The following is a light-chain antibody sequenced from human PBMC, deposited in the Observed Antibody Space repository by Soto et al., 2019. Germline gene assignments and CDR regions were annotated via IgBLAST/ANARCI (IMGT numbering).Light chain of an antibody. Sequence: QSVLTQPPSASGTPGQRVTISCSGGRSNIGSNSVNWYQQLPGTAPKLLISNGHQRPSGVPDRFSGSKSGNTASLTVSGLQAEDEADYYCSSYAGSSNVFGTGTKVTVL. CDR3: SSYAGSSNV. CDR2: NGH. J-gene: IGLJ1*01. V-gene: IGLV1-44*01. CDR1: RSNIGSNS.